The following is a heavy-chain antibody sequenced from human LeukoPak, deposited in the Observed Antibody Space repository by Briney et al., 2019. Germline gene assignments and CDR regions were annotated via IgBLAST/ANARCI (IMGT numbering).Heavy chain of an antibody. V-gene: IGHV3-48*03. Sequence: GGSLRLSCAASGFTFSSCEMNWVRQAPGKGLEWVSYISYSDSTTQYADSVKGRFTISRDNAKNSLYLQMNSLRAEDTAVYYCASRVAAAGHHYFDYWGQGTLDTVSS. J-gene: IGHJ4*02. CDR1: GFTFSSCE. CDR2: ISYSDSTT. D-gene: IGHD6-13*01. CDR3: ASRVAAAGHHYFDY.